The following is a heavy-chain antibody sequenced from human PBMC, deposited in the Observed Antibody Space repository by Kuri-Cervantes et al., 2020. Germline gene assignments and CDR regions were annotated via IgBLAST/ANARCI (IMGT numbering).Heavy chain of an antibody. Sequence: SVKVSCKASGGTFSSYAISWVRQAPGQGLEWVGGIIPIFGTANYAQKFQGRVTITTDESTSTAYMELSSLRSEDTAVYYCARVGAAAVGWYFDLWGRGTLVTVSS. D-gene: IGHD3-16*01. J-gene: IGHJ2*01. CDR2: IIPIFGTA. CDR1: GGTFSSYA. CDR3: ARVGAAAVGWYFDL. V-gene: IGHV1-69*05.